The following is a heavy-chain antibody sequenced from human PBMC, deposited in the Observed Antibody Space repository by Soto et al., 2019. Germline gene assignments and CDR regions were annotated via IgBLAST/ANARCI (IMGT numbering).Heavy chain of an antibody. Sequence: ASVKVSCKASGYTLSSYYLHLVRQAPGQGLEWMGIFSPTGNSATYAQKFQGRVTMTRDTSTSTVYMERSSLGFEDTAVYYCARGFAYGFEYFQHWGQGTLVTVSS. CDR1: GYTLSSYY. J-gene: IGHJ1*01. D-gene: IGHD3-10*01. CDR2: FSPTGNSA. V-gene: IGHV1-46*01. CDR3: ARGFAYGFEYFQH.